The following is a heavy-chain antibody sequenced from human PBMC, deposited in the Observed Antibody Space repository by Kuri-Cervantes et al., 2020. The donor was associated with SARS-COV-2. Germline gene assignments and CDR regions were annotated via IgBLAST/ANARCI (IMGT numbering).Heavy chain of an antibody. J-gene: IGHJ4*02. CDR3: ARGGQDEVLAFDY. Sequence: LSLSCAASGFTFDDYAMHWVRQAPGKGLEWVSGISWNSGSIGYADSVKGRFTISRDNAKNSLYLQMNSLRAEDTALYHCARGGQDEVLAFDYWGQGTLVTVSS. V-gene: IGHV3-9*01. CDR2: ISWNSGSI. D-gene: IGHD1-1*01. CDR1: GFTFDDYA.